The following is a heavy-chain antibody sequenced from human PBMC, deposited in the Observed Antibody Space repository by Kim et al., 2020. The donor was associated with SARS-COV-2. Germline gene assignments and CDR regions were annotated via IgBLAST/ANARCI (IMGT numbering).Heavy chain of an antibody. Sequence: GGSLRLSCAASGFTFSSYWMHWVRQAPGKGLVWVSRINSDGSSTSYADSVKGRFTISRDNAKNTLYLQMNSLRAEDTAVYYCARAPAPKLRGRAVAGGAFDIWGQGTMVTVSS. CDR2: INSDGSST. CDR3: ARAPAPKLRGRAVAGGAFDI. CDR1: GFTFSSYW. J-gene: IGHJ3*02. V-gene: IGHV3-74*01. D-gene: IGHD6-19*01.